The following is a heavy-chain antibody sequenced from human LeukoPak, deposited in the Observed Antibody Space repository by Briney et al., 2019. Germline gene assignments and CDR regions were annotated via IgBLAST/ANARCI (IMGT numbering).Heavy chain of an antibody. CDR1: GFTFSSYA. Sequence: GGSLRLSCAASGFTFSSYAMSWVRQAPGKGLEWVSAITGSGSSTYYAESVKGRFTISRDNSRNTLYLHMNSLRAEDTAVYYCARGKGDQGWYWGQGTLVTVSS. CDR3: ARGKGDQGWY. CDR2: ITGSGSST. V-gene: IGHV3-23*01. D-gene: IGHD2-15*01. J-gene: IGHJ4*02.